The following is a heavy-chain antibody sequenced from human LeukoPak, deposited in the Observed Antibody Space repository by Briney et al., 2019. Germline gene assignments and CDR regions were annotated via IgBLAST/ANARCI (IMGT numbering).Heavy chain of an antibody. CDR3: ARALNYYDNSGSYYYFDY. J-gene: IGHJ4*02. CDR1: GGSISTAGHY. D-gene: IGHD3-22*01. CDR2: IHHSGST. Sequence: SETLSLTCTVSGGSISTAGHYWSWIRQHPGKGLEWIGYIHHSGSTYYNASLKSRVTISVDTSENQFSLNLSSVTAADTAVYYCARALNYYDNSGSYYYFDYWGQGTQVTVSS. V-gene: IGHV4-31*03.